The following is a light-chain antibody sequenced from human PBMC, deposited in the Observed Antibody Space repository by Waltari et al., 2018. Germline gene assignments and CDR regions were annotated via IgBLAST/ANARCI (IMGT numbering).Light chain of an antibody. CDR1: RRVGGL. CDR3: QQRSAWPLT. V-gene: IGKV3-11*01. CDR2: DAF. Sequence: EIVLTQSPATLSLSPGERATLSCRASRRVGGLLAWYQQTPGQPPRLLIYDAFNRATGVPAMFSGSGSGTDFTLTISSLEPEDFAVYYCQQRSAWPLTFGGGTRVDIK. J-gene: IGKJ4*01.